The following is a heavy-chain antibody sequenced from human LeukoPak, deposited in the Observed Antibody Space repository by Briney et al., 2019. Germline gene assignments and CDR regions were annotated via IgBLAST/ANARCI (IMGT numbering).Heavy chain of an antibody. Sequence: PVGSPRLSCAASGFTFSSYAMCWVREAPGKGLGWVSVISSDGSTYYADSVEGRFPISSDNYKNTLYLQMNNLRTEDTALYYCANEKTKTFDYWGRGTLVTVAS. CDR3: ANEKTKTFDY. CDR2: ISSDGST. J-gene: IGHJ4*02. CDR1: GFTFSSYA. V-gene: IGHV3-23*01. D-gene: IGHD1-14*01.